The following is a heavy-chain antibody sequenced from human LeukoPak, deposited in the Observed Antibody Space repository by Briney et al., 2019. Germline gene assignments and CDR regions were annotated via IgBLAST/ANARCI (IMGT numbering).Heavy chain of an antibody. D-gene: IGHD6-13*01. CDR2: MNPNSGNT. CDR1: GYTFTSYD. V-gene: IGHV1-8*01. J-gene: IGHJ6*03. Sequence: ASVKVSCKASGYTFTSYDINWVRQAPGQGLEWMGWMNPNSGNTGSAQKFQGRVTMTRNTSISTAYMELSSLRTEDTAVYYCARGGHSSSWYFSYYYYYMDVWGKGTTVTVSS. CDR3: ARGGHSSSWYFSYYYYYMDV.